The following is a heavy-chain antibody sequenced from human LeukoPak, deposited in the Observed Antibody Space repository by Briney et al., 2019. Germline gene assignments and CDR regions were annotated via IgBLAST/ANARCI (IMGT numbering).Heavy chain of an antibody. D-gene: IGHD6-19*01. CDR1: GYTFTSYG. J-gene: IGHJ2*01. Sequence: ASVKVSCKASGYTFTSYGISWVRQAPGQGLEWMGWISAYSGGTNSAQKFKGRVTMTRDRSISTAYMELRRLRSDDTAVYYCARGGKSSGWFWYFDLWGRGTLVTVSS. V-gene: IGHV1-18*01. CDR3: ARGGKSSGWFWYFDL. CDR2: ISAYSGGT.